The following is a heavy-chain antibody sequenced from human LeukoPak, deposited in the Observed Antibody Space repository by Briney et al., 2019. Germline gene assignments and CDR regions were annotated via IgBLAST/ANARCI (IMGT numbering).Heavy chain of an antibody. CDR3: AKGLTNLGDD. D-gene: IGHD3-9*01. V-gene: IGHV3-74*01. J-gene: IGHJ4*02. CDR1: GFTFSSYW. CDR2: INSDGSST. Sequence: QPGGSLRPSCAASGFTFSSYWMHWVRQAPGKGLVWVSRINSDGSSTSYADSVKGRFTISRDNSKNTLYLQMNSLRPEDTAVYYCAKGLTNLGDDWGQGTLVTVSS.